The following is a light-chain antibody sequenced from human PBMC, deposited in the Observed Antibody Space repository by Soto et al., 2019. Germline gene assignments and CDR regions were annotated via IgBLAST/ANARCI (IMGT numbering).Light chain of an antibody. CDR2: GAS. J-gene: IGKJ5*01. Sequence: IVLTHSPSTLSLSPVERATLSFMSVQSVSINVAWYQQKPGQAPRLLIHGASTRATGIPARSSGSGSGTEFTLTISGLQSEDFVLYYCHQYDNWPPEYTFGQGTRLEI. CDR3: HQYDNWPPEYT. CDR1: QSVSIN. V-gene: IGKV3-15*01.